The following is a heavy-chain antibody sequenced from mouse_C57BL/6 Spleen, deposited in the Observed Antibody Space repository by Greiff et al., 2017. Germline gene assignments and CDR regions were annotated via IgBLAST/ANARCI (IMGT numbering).Heavy chain of an antibody. CDR1: GYTFTSYW. CDR3: ASEGFDY. J-gene: IGHJ3*01. CDR2: IDPNSGGT. Sequence: QVQLQQPGAELVKPGASVKLSCKASGYTFTSYWMHWVKQRPGRGLEWIGRIDPNSGGTKYNEKFKGKATLTVDKPSSTAYMKLSSLTSEDSAVYYCASEGFDYWGQGTLVTVSA. V-gene: IGHV1-72*01.